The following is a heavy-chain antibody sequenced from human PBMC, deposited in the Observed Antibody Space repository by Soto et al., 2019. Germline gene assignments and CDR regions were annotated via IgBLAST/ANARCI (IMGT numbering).Heavy chain of an antibody. Sequence: GESLKISCKGSGYNFTSYWIGWVRQIPGKGLKWMRIIYPGDSDTRYSPSFQGQVTISADKSISTAYLQWSSLKASDTAMYYCAGGGVRGVITRTRDYYGMDVWGQGTTVTVSS. D-gene: IGHD3-10*01. CDR2: IYPGDSDT. V-gene: IGHV5-51*01. CDR3: AGGGVRGVITRTRDYYGMDV. CDR1: GYNFTSYW. J-gene: IGHJ6*02.